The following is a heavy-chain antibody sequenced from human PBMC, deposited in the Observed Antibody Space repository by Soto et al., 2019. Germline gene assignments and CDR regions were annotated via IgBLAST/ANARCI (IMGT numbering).Heavy chain of an antibody. Sequence: GGSLRLSCAASGFTFTRYSMNWVRQAPGKGLEWVSSISSTTNYIYYGDSMKGRFTISRDNAKNSLYLEMNGLRAEDTAVYYCARESEDLTSNFDYWGQGTLVTVSS. CDR3: ARESEDLTSNFDY. J-gene: IGHJ4*02. CDR2: ISSTTNYI. CDR1: GFTFTRYS. V-gene: IGHV3-21*06.